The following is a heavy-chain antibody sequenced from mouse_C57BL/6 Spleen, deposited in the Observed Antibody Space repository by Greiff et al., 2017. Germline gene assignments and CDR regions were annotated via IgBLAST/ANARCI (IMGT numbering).Heavy chain of an antibody. CDR3: AIDGYWFAY. V-gene: IGHV1-53*01. Sequence: QVQLQQSGPELVKPGASVKLSCKASGYSFTSYWMHWVKPRPGQGLVWFGNINPSKGGTNYNEKLKSMATLTVDKSSSTVYMQLSSRKSEDSAVYYCAIDGYWFAYWGQGTLVTVSA. J-gene: IGHJ3*01. D-gene: IGHD2-3*01. CDR1: GYSFTSYW. CDR2: INPSKGGT.